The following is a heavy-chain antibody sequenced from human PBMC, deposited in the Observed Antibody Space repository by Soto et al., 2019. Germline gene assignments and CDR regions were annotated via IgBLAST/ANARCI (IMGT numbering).Heavy chain of an antibody. Sequence: PGGSLRLSCAASGFTFRNYNMNWVRQAPGKGLGWVSHISIGGTTIDYADSVKGRFTISRDNAENSLYLQMNSLRREDTSVYYCAREYSLEVVPPGYWGQGTLVTVSS. J-gene: IGHJ4*02. V-gene: IGHV3-48*01. CDR1: GFTFRNYN. D-gene: IGHD3-22*01. CDR2: ISIGGTTI. CDR3: AREYSLEVVPPGY.